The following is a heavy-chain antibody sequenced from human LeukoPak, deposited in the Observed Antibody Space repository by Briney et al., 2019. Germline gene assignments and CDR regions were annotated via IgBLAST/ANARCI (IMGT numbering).Heavy chain of an antibody. CDR2: INPSGGST. CDR1: GYTFTSYY. V-gene: IGHV1-46*03. J-gene: IGHJ4*02. CDR3: ARGGGLQSYFDY. D-gene: IGHD4-11*01. Sequence: ASVKVSCKASGYTFTSYYMHWVRQAPGQGLEWMGIINPSGGSTSYAQKFQGRVTMTRDTPKSTLYMELSSLRSEDTAVYYCARGGGLQSYFDYWGQGTLVTVSS.